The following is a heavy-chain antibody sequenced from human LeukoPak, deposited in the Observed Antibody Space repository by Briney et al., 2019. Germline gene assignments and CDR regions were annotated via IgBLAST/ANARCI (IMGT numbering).Heavy chain of an antibody. CDR2: INPNSGGT. CDR3: ARPAPAASGFVDY. D-gene: IGHD2-2*01. Sequence: ASVKVSCKASGYTFTVYYMHWVRQAPGQGLEWMGWINPNSGGTNYAQKFQGRVTMTRDTSISTAYMELSRLRSDDTAVYYCARPAPAASGFVDYWGQGTLVTVSS. J-gene: IGHJ4*02. CDR1: GYTFTVYY. V-gene: IGHV1-2*02.